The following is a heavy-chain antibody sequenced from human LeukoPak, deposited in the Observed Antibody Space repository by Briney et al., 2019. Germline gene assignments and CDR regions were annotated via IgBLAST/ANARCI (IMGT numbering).Heavy chain of an antibody. V-gene: IGHV4-59*01. CDR2: IYNSGTT. J-gene: IGHJ3*02. CDR3: ARGAGSGSYYPDGFDI. D-gene: IGHD3-10*01. CDR1: GASISSSY. Sequence: SETLSLTCTVSGASISSSYWSWVRQPPGKALEWIAYIYNSGTTKYNPSLTSRASISIDTSKNQFSLRLSSVTAADTAMYYCARGAGSGSYYPDGFDIWGQGTMVTVSS.